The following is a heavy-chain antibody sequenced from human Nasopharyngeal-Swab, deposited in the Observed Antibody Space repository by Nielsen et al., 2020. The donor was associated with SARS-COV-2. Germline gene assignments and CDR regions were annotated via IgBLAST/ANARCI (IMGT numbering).Heavy chain of an antibody. CDR3: AKYSGWFTPYYYGMDV. D-gene: IGHD6-19*01. CDR2: ISGSGGST. CDR1: GFTFSSYA. Sequence: GASLKISCAASGFTFSSYAMSWVRQAPGKGLEWVSAISGSGGSTYYADSVKGRFTISRDNSKNTLYLQMNSLRAEDTAVYYCAKYSGWFTPYYYGMDVWGQGTTVIFSS. V-gene: IGHV3-23*01. J-gene: IGHJ6*02.